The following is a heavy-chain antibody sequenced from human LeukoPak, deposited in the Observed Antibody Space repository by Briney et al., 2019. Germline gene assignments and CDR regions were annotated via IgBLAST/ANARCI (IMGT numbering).Heavy chain of an antibody. J-gene: IGHJ4*02. CDR1: EFTFTSYE. Sequence: GGSLRLSCAASEFTFTSYELNWVRQAPGKGLEWVGRIKSKTDGGTTDYAAPVKGRFTFSRDDSKNTLYLHMNSLKTEDTAVYYCATDIRPKYFYDSSGYYALDYWGQGTLVTVSS. V-gene: IGHV3-15*01. D-gene: IGHD3-22*01. CDR3: ATDIRPKYFYDSSGYYALDY. CDR2: IKSKTDGGTT.